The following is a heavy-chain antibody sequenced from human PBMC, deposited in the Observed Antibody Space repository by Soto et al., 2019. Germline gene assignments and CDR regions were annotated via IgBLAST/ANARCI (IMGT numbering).Heavy chain of an antibody. Sequence: ASVKVSCKASGYTFTTYAMNWVRQAPGQRLEWMGWISTGNGNTKYSQKFQGRVTITRDTSASTAYMELSSLRSEDTAVYYCARAWYTGGGSYQFFDYWGQGSLVTVSS. D-gene: IGHD1-26*01. CDR2: ISTGNGNT. CDR3: ARAWYTGGGSYQFFDY. CDR1: GYTFTTYA. J-gene: IGHJ4*02. V-gene: IGHV1-3*04.